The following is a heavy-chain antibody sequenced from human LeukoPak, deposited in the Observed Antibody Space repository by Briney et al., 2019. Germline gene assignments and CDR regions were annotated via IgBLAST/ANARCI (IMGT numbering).Heavy chain of an antibody. Sequence: GASVNVSCKASGYTFTGYYMHWVRQAPGQGLEWMGWINPNSGGTNYAQKFQGRVTMTRDTSISTAYMELSRLRSDDTAVYYCAGDDLYSSSSEYYYYYGMDVWGQGTTVTVSS. CDR1: GYTFTGYY. J-gene: IGHJ6*02. D-gene: IGHD6-6*01. CDR3: AGDDLYSSSSEYYYYYGMDV. V-gene: IGHV1-2*02. CDR2: INPNSGGT.